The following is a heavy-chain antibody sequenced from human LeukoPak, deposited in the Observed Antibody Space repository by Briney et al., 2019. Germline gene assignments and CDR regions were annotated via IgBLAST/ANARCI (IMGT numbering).Heavy chain of an antibody. Sequence: SETLSLTCTVSGGSVSSYYWSWIRQPPGKGLEWIGYIYYSGSTNYNPSLKSRGTISVDTSNNQFSLKLTSVTAADTAVYYCARSGRGNSAGFDCWGQGTLVTVSS. D-gene: IGHD3-10*01. J-gene: IGHJ4*02. CDR2: IYYSGST. V-gene: IGHV4-59*02. CDR3: ARSGRGNSAGFDC. CDR1: GGSVSSYY.